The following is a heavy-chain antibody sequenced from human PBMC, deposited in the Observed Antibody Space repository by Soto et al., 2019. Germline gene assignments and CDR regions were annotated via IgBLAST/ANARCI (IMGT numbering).Heavy chain of an antibody. D-gene: IGHD6-13*01. CDR1: GYTFTSYA. V-gene: IGHV1-3*01. Sequence: ASVKVSCKASGYTFTSYAMHWARQAPGQRLEWMGWINAGNGNTKYSQKLQDRVTITRDTSANTAYMELSSLRSEDTAVYYCAREPYSSNWLQYFDYWGQGTQVTVSS. CDR3: AREPYSSNWLQYFDY. CDR2: INAGNGNT. J-gene: IGHJ4*02.